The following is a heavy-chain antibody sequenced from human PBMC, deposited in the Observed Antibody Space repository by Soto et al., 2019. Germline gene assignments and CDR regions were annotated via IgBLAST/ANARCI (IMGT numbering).Heavy chain of an antibody. D-gene: IGHD2-2*01. V-gene: IGHV3-30*18. J-gene: IGHJ6*02. CDR1: GFTFSSYG. CDR3: AKVLGYCTSSSCSRDYYYYYGMDV. Sequence: GGSLRLSCAASGFTFSSYGIHWVRQAPGKGLEWVALISYDGGNKYYADSVKGRFSISRENSKNTLYLQMNSLRAEDTAVYYCAKVLGYCTSSSCSRDYYYYYGMDVWGQGATVTVS. CDR2: ISYDGGNK.